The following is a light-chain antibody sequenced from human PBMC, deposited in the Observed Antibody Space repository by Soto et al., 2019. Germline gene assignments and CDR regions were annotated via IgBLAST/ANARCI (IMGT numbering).Light chain of an antibody. CDR2: DAS. CDR1: QGIRNY. V-gene: IGKV1-33*01. CDR3: QHYDHLPSLS. J-gene: IGKJ4*02. Sequence: DIQMTQSPSSLSASVGDRVTITCQASQGIRNYLNWYQQKPGKAPNLLIYDASNLRAGVPSRFSGSGSGTDVTFTISSLQREDIATYYCQHYDHLPSLSFGGGTKVEIK.